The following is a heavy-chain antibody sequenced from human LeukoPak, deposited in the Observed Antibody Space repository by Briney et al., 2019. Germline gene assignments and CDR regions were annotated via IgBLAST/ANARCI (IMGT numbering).Heavy chain of an antibody. Sequence: GASLRLSCAASGFTFSSYAMSWVCQAPGKGLEWVSAISGSGGSRYYADSVKGRFTISRDNSKNTLYLQMNSLRAEDTAVYYCAKSRGFGESANDYWGQGTLVTVSS. CDR2: ISGSGGSR. D-gene: IGHD3-10*01. J-gene: IGHJ4*02. CDR1: GFTFSSYA. V-gene: IGHV3-23*01. CDR3: AKSRGFGESANDY.